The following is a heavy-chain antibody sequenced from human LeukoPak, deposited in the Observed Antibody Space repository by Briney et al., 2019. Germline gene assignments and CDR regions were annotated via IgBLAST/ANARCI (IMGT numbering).Heavy chain of an antibody. CDR2: INPNSGGT. CDR1: GYTFTSYY. Sequence: DSVKVSCKASGYTFTSYYMHWVRQAPGQGLEWMGWINPNSGGTNFAQKFQDRVTMTRDTSISTGYMELSRLRSDDTAVYYCARGGSGWSRDWFDPWGQGTLVTVSS. CDR3: ARGGSGWSRDWFDP. J-gene: IGHJ5*02. V-gene: IGHV1-2*02. D-gene: IGHD6-19*01.